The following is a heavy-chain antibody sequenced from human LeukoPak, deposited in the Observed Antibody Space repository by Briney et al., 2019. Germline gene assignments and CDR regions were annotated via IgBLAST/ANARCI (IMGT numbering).Heavy chain of an antibody. CDR1: GGSFSGYY. D-gene: IGHD3-22*01. CDR3: ARGPRITYYYDSSGSPDFDY. Sequence: SETLSLTCAVYGGSFSGYYWSWIRQPPGKGREWIGEINHSGSTNYNPSLKSRVNISVDTSKNQFSLKLSSVTAADTAVYYCARGPRITYYYDSSGSPDFDYWGQGTLVTVSS. CDR2: INHSGST. V-gene: IGHV4-34*01. J-gene: IGHJ4*02.